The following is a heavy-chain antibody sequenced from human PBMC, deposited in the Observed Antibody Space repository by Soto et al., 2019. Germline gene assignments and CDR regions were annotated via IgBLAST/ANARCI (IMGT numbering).Heavy chain of an antibody. V-gene: IGHV3-53*01. Sequence: GGSLRLSCAVSGFSVSNTYMSWVRQAPGKGLEWISVIYRGRATYYADSVKGRFTISRDDSRNTVYLQMNSQTTEDTSVYFCARDRSDSSRADSFDIWGQGTMVTVSS. CDR3: ARDRSDSSRADSFDI. CDR1: GFSVSNTY. D-gene: IGHD6-25*01. J-gene: IGHJ3*02. CDR2: IYRGRAT.